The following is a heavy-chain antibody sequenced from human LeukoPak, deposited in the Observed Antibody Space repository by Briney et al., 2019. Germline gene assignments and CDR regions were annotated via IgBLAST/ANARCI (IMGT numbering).Heavy chain of an antibody. Sequence: GGSLRLSCAASGFTVSSNYMSWVRQAPGKGLEWVSVIYSGGSTYYADSVKGRFTISRDNSKNTLYLQMNSLGAEDTAVYYCAREIGRPDYYDSSGYPDAFDIWGQGTMVTVSS. CDR1: GFTVSSNY. CDR3: AREIGRPDYYDSSGYPDAFDI. J-gene: IGHJ3*02. CDR2: IYSGGST. V-gene: IGHV3-53*01. D-gene: IGHD3-22*01.